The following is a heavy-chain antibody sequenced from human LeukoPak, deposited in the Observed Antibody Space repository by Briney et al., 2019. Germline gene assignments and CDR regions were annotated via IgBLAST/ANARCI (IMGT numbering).Heavy chain of an antibody. V-gene: IGHV4-59*01. CDR3: ARGSGWYLSYYYYGMDV. D-gene: IGHD6-19*01. J-gene: IGHJ6*02. Sequence: SETLSLTCTVSGGSISSYYWSWIRQPPGKGLEWIGYIYYSGSTNYNPSLKSRVTISVDTSKNQFSLKLSSVTAADTAVYYCARGSGWYLSYYYYGMDVWGQGTTVTVSS. CDR1: GGSISSYY. CDR2: IYYSGST.